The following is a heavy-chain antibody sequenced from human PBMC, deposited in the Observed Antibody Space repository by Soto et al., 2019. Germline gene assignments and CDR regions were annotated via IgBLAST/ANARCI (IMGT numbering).Heavy chain of an antibody. CDR3: AKSVYNWNDAFFDY. V-gene: IGHV3-30*18. D-gene: IGHD1-1*01. J-gene: IGHJ4*02. Sequence: GGSLSLSCAASGFTFSTYGMHWVRQAPGKGLEWVAVISYDGNNKYYADSVKGRFTISRDNSKNTLYLQMSSLRAEDTAVYYCAKSVYNWNDAFFDYWGQGTLVTLSS. CDR1: GFTFSTYG. CDR2: ISYDGNNK.